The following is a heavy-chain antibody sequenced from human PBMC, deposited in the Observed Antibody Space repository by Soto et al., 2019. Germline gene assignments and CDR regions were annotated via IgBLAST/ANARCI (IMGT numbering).Heavy chain of an antibody. CDR1: GYTFTSYA. Sequence: ASVKVSCKASGYTFTSYAMHWVRQAPGQRLEWMGWINAGNGNTKYSQKFQGRVTITRDTSASTAYMELSSLRSEDTAVYYCARAPSSWYGLAFDYWGQGTLVTVSS. CDR3: ARAPSSWYGLAFDY. D-gene: IGHD6-13*01. J-gene: IGHJ4*02. V-gene: IGHV1-3*01. CDR2: INAGNGNT.